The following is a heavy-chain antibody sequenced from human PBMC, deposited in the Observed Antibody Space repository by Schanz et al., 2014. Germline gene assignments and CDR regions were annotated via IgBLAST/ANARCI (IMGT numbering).Heavy chain of an antibody. CDR1: GFTLSSYG. CDR3: ARDGCSVVVISPTEVFDV. CDR2: INSVGAKR. D-gene: IGHD2-21*01. J-gene: IGHJ3*01. V-gene: IGHV3-33*08. Sequence: QVCLVEFGGGVVQPGRPLRLSRAASGFTLSSYGMHWVPQAPGKGLEWVAFINSVGAKRFYADSVKSRFTISRDDSKNTLYLQMSSLRAEDAAVYFCARDGCSVVVISPTEVFDVWGQGTMVTVSP.